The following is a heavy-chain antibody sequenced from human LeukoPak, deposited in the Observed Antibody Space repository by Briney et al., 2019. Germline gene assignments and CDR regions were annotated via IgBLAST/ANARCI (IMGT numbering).Heavy chain of an antibody. Sequence: GRSLRLSCAASGFTFSSYAMHWVRQAPGKGLEWVAVISYDGSNKYYADSVKGRFTISRDNTKNTLYLQMNSLRAEDTAVYHCARVPRVTGKLFNYYFDYWGQGTLVTVSS. V-gene: IGHV3-30*04. D-gene: IGHD1-20*01. J-gene: IGHJ4*02. CDR3: ARVPRVTGKLFNYYFDY. CDR2: ISYDGSNK. CDR1: GFTFSSYA.